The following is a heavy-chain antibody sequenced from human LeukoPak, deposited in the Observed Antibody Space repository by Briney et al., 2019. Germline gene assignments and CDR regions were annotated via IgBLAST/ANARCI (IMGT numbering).Heavy chain of an antibody. D-gene: IGHD5-18*01. CDR3: ARCSRGYSEINYYMDV. Sequence: PGRSLRLSCAASGFTFSSYAMHWVRQAPGKGLEWVSYISSSGSTIYYADSVKGRFTISRDNAKNSLYLQMNSLRAEDTAVYYCARCSRGYSEINYYMDVWDKGTTVTVSS. CDR1: GFTFSSYA. J-gene: IGHJ6*03. V-gene: IGHV3-48*04. CDR2: ISSSGSTI.